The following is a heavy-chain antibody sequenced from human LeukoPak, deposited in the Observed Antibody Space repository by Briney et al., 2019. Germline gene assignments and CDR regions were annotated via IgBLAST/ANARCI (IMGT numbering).Heavy chain of an antibody. D-gene: IGHD3-22*01. CDR2: IYYSGST. CDR1: GGSGGSISSSTYY. J-gene: IGHJ4*02. Sequence: SETLSLTCTVSGGSGGSISSSTYYWGWIRQPPGNGLEWIGSIYYSGSTYYNPSLKSRVTISVDTSKNQFSLKLSSVTAADTAVYYCARLLPYYDSSDLPPRDYWGQGTLVTVSS. V-gene: IGHV4-39*01. CDR3: ARLLPYYDSSDLPPRDY.